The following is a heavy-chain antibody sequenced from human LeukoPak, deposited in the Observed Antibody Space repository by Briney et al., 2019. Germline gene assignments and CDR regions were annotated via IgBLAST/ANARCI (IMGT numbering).Heavy chain of an antibody. Sequence: GGSLRLSCVGAGLTVSDSYVYCVRQAPGKGLEWVSVIHSGGTTAFADSVKGRFTISRDHSKNTLYLQMNSLRAEDTAVYYCATAPRGVYGVMALDFWGQGTLVTVSS. CDR3: ATAPRGVYGVMALDF. CDR1: GLTVSDSY. V-gene: IGHV3-53*01. J-gene: IGHJ4*02. D-gene: IGHD3-10*01. CDR2: IHSGGTT.